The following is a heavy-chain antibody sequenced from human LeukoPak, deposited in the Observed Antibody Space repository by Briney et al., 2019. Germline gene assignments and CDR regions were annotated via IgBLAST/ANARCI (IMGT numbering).Heavy chain of an antibody. V-gene: IGHV1-2*02. Sequence: ASVKVSCKASGYTFTGYYMHWVRQAPGQGLEWMGWINPNSGGTNYAQKFQGRVTMTRDTSISTAYMELSRLRSDDTAVYYCVRWGDYYDSSGYAENAFDIWGQGTMVTVSS. CDR2: INPNSGGT. CDR1: GYTFTGYY. D-gene: IGHD3-22*01. CDR3: VRWGDYYDSSGYAENAFDI. J-gene: IGHJ3*02.